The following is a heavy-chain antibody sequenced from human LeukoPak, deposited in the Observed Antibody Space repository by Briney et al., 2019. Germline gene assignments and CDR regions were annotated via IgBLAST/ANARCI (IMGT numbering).Heavy chain of an antibody. D-gene: IGHD3-9*01. V-gene: IGHV4-59*01. CDR3: ARGGRLRYFDWLLYNWFDP. CDR2: IYYSGST. CDR1: GGSISSYY. Sequence: SETLSLTCTVSGGSISSYYWSWIRQPPGKGLEWIGYIYYSGSTNYNPSLKSRVTISVDTSKNQFSLKLCSVTAADTAVYYCARGGRLRYFDWLLYNWFDPWGQGTLVTVSS. J-gene: IGHJ5*02.